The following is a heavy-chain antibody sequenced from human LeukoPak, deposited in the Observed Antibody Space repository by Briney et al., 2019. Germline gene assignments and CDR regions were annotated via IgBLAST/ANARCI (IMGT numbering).Heavy chain of an antibody. CDR3: AKDTQRGFDYSNSLEY. J-gene: IGHJ4*02. CDR2: IWSDGSNK. D-gene: IGHD4-11*01. CDR1: SLTSSHYG. Sequence: PERSLRLSCSASSLTSSHYGFHWVRQAPGKGLEWVAVIWSDGSNKYYGDSVKGRFIIYRDDSQNTISLQMNSLRSEDTGVYYCAKDTQRGFDYSNSLEYWGQGSLVIVSS. V-gene: IGHV3-33*06.